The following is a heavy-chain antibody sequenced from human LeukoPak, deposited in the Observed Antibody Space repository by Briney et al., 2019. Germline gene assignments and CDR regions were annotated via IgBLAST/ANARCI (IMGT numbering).Heavy chain of an antibody. Sequence: ASVKVSCKASGYTFTGYYMHWVRQAPGQGLEWMGWINPNSGGTNYAQKFQGRVTLTRDASISTSYKELSRLRSDDAAVYYCARAGPGRAFLGTADYWGQGTLVTVSS. V-gene: IGHV1-2*02. CDR2: INPNSGGT. CDR1: GYTFTGYY. CDR3: ARAGPGRAFLGTADY. J-gene: IGHJ4*02. D-gene: IGHD2-21*02.